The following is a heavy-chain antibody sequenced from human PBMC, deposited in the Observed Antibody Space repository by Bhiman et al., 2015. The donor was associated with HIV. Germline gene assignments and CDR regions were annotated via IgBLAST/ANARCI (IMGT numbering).Heavy chain of an antibody. Sequence: EVQVVESGGGLVKPGGSLRLSCSASGFNFGGFSFNWVRQAPGKGLEWVSSISSSGTYIFYADSVRGRFTISKDNAKNSLFLQMNSLRTEDTALFYCVKDRAYSGSSMGAFDIWGQGTMVTVSS. V-gene: IGHV3-21*04. J-gene: IGHJ3*02. D-gene: IGHD6-6*01. CDR1: GFNFGGFS. CDR3: VKDRAYSGSSMGAFDI. CDR2: ISSSGTYI.